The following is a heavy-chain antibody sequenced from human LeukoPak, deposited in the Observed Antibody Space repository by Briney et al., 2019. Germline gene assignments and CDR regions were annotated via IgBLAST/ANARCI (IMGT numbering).Heavy chain of an antibody. CDR1: GFPFSIYG. Sequence: HPGGSLRLSCAASGFPFSIYGMHWVRQAPGKGLEWVAIITFDGNSKSYADSVKGRFTISRDNSKNTLYLQMNSLRAEDTAVYYCAKPPNYDFWSGYSDFDIWGQGTMVAVSS. V-gene: IGHV3-30*18. J-gene: IGHJ3*02. CDR3: AKPPNYDFWSGYSDFDI. CDR2: ITFDGNSK. D-gene: IGHD3-3*01.